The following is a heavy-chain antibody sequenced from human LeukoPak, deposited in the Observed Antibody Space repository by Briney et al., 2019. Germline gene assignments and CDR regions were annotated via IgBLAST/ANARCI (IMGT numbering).Heavy chain of an antibody. V-gene: IGHV1-2*04. J-gene: IGHJ6*02. CDR2: INPNSGGT. CDR1: GYTFTGYY. D-gene: IGHD2-2*01. CDR3: AREDIVVVPAGMDV. Sequence: ASVKVSCKASGYTFTGYYMHWVRQAPGQGLEWMGWINPNSGGTNYAQKFQGWVTMTRDTSISTAYMELSRLRSDDTAVCYCAREDIVVVPAGMDVWGQGTTVTVSS.